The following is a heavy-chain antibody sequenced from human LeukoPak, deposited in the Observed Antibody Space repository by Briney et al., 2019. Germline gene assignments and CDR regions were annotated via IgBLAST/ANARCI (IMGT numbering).Heavy chain of an antibody. CDR3: ASGPEYYYDSSGYPYYFDY. CDR2: IYSGGST. D-gene: IGHD3-22*01. V-gene: IGHV3-53*05. J-gene: IGHJ4*02. CDR1: GFTVSSNY. Sequence: GGSLRLSCAASGFTVSSNYMSWVRQAPGKGLEWVSVIYSGGSTYYADSVKGRFTISRDNSKNTLYLQMNSLRAEDTAVYCCASGPEYYYDSSGYPYYFDYWGQGTLVTVSS.